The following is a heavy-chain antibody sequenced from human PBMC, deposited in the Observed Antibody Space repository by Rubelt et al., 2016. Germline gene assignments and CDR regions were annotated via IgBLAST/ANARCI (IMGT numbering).Heavy chain of an antibody. J-gene: IGHJ6*03. V-gene: IGHV3-30*03. Sequence: QVHLVESGGGVVQPGKSLRLSCAASGFIFNTYGMHWVRQAPGKGLEWAAVISHDATTAFYADSVRGRFTISWDNSKNTLCRDMRVLTSEDTAVYFCVTTYMEAWGKGTSVIVSS. CDR3: VTTYMEA. CDR1: GFIFNTYG. CDR2: ISHDATTA.